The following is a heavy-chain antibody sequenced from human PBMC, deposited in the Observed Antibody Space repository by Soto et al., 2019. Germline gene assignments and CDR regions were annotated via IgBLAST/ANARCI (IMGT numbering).Heavy chain of an antibody. CDR1: GYTFTSYG. CDR2: ISAYNGNT. D-gene: IGHD3-10*01. J-gene: IGHJ6*03. V-gene: IGHV1-18*01. Sequence: ASVKVSCKASGYTFTSYGISWVRQAPGQGLEWMGWISAYNGNTNYAQKLQGRVTMTTDTSTSTAYMELRSLRSDDTAVYYCARTLRFRITMVRGQTTPYYMDVWGKGTTVTVSS. CDR3: ARTLRFRITMVRGQTTPYYMDV.